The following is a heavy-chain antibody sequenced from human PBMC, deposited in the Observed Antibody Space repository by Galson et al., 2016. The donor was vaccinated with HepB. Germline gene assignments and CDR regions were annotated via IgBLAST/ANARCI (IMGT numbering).Heavy chain of an antibody. J-gene: IGHJ4*02. CDR2: INPSGGNT. D-gene: IGHD5-24*01. CDR1: RYTFTNYY. Sequence: SVKVSCKASRYTFTNYYMHWVRQAPGQGLEWMGFINPSGGNTRYAQKFQGRVTMTRDTSTSTVYMELSSLRSEDTAVYYCPRYWGGDGYSFDYWGQGTLVAVSS. CDR3: PRYWGGDGYSFDY. V-gene: IGHV1-46*01.